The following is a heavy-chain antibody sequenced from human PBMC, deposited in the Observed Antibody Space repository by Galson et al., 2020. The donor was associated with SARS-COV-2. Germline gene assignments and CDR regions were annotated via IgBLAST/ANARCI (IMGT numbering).Heavy chain of an antibody. J-gene: IGHJ6*03. D-gene: IGHD3-16*01. V-gene: IGHV4-34*01. Sequence: SQTLSLTCAVYGGSFSGYSWTWIRQAPGKGLEWIGEINISGNTNYSPSLRSRVTISVDTSQNQFSLSLTSVTTADTAVYYCARGHRGVVPAPVLGLGPFYSYYYMDVWGKGTTVSVSS. CDR3: ARGHRGVVPAPVLGLGPFYSYYYMDV. CDR1: GGSFSGYS. CDR2: INISGNT.